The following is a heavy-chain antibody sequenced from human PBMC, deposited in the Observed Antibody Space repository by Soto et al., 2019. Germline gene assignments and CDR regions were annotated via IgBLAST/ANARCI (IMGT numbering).Heavy chain of an antibody. CDR2: ISSSGSDI. V-gene: IGHV3-48*03. CDR1: GFTFSRYE. Sequence: EVQLVDSGGGLVQPGGSLRVSCAASGFTFSRYEMNWVRQGPGKGLEWVSCISSSGSDIYYADSVKGRFTIYRDNAENTLYLQMSSLRAEDTAVYYCARAINYYYDSSGSLDYWGQGTLVTVSS. D-gene: IGHD3-22*01. J-gene: IGHJ4*02. CDR3: ARAINYYYDSSGSLDY.